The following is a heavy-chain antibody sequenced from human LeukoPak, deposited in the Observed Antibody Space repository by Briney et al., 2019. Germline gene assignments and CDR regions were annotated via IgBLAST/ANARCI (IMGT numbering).Heavy chain of an antibody. CDR1: GGSISSSNW. Sequence: SPSETLSLTCAVSGGSISSSNWWSWVRQPPGKGLEWIGEIYHSGSTNYNPSLKSRVTISVDKSQNQFSLKLSSVPAADTAVYYCARDRYGGILTGNNWFDPWGQGTLVTVSS. J-gene: IGHJ5*02. D-gene: IGHD3-9*01. CDR2: IYHSGST. V-gene: IGHV4-4*02. CDR3: ARDRYGGILTGNNWFDP.